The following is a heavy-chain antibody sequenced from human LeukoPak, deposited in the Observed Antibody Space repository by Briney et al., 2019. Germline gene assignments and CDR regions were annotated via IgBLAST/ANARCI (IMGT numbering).Heavy chain of an antibody. J-gene: IGHJ4*02. V-gene: IGHV3-49*04. CDR1: GFTFGDYA. CDR3: TRDGIPETNWSGYFIDY. CDR2: IRSKTHGGTT. D-gene: IGHD3-3*01. Sequence: LPGGSLRLSCTTSGFTFGDYAMSWVRQAPGKGLEWVGFIRSKTHGGTTEYAASVKGRFTISRDDSKSIAYLQMNSLKTEDTAVYYCTRDGIPETNWSGYFIDYWGQGTLVTVSS.